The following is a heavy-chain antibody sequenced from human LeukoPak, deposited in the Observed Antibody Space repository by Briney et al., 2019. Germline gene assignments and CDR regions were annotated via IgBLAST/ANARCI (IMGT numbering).Heavy chain of an antibody. Sequence: TSETLSLTCTVSGYSISSGYYWGWIRQPPGKGLEWIGSIYHSGSTYYNPSLKSRVTISVDTSKNQFSLKLSSVTAADTAVYYCARRRPQLPGSYYTSGAFDIWGQGTMVTVSS. V-gene: IGHV4-38-2*02. D-gene: IGHD3-10*01. J-gene: IGHJ3*02. CDR3: ARRRPQLPGSYYTSGAFDI. CDR1: GYSISSGYY. CDR2: IYHSGST.